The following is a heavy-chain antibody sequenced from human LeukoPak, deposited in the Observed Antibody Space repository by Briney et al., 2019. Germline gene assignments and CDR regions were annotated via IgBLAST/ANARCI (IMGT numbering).Heavy chain of an antibody. J-gene: IGHJ6*03. CDR1: GGSISSGSYY. Sequence: SETLSLTCTVSGGSISSGSYYWSWIRQPAGKGLEWIGRIYTSGSTNYNPSLKSRVTISVDTSKNQFSLKLSSVTAADTAVYYCARSHFRPSGYYYMDVWGKGTTVTVSS. V-gene: IGHV4-61*02. CDR2: IYTSGST. CDR3: ARSHFRPSGYYYMDV. D-gene: IGHD3-3*02.